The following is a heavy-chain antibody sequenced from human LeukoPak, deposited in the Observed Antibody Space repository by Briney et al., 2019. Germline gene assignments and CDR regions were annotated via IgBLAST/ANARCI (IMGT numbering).Heavy chain of an antibody. Sequence: GGSLRLSCAASGSTFSSYAMSWVRQAPGKGLEWVSAISGSGGSTYYADSVKGRFTISRDNSKNTLYLQMNSLRAEDTAVYYCAKDPRNYYYYDSSYWGQGTLVTVSS. D-gene: IGHD3-22*01. V-gene: IGHV3-23*01. CDR3: AKDPRNYYYYDSSY. CDR1: GSTFSSYA. CDR2: ISGSGGST. J-gene: IGHJ4*02.